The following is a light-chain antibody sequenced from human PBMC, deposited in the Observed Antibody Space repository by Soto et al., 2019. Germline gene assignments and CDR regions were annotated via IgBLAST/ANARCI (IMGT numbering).Light chain of an antibody. Sequence: DIQMTQSPSTLSASVGDRVTITCRASQSISIWLAWYQQKPGKAPKLLSFNASTLKSGVPSRFSGSGYETAFTLTIHGLQPDDFATYYCQQFNGYSTWTFGHGTKVQFK. CDR1: QSISIW. CDR2: NAS. V-gene: IGKV1-5*01. J-gene: IGKJ1*01. CDR3: QQFNGYSTWT.